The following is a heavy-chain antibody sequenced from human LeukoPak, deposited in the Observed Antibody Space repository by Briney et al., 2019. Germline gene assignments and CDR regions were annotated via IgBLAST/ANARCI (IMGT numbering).Heavy chain of an antibody. J-gene: IGHJ6*02. CDR2: IRSSSNII. D-gene: IGHD2-2*01. CDR3: ASSASALRLISKYQLPPYGMDV. Sequence: AGGSLRLSCAASGFTFSSYSTNWVRQAPGKGLEWVSYIRSSSNIIYYADSVKGRFTISRDNTKNSLYLQMNSLRAEDTAVYYCASSASALRLISKYQLPPYGMDVWGQGTTVTVSS. CDR1: GFTFSSYS. V-gene: IGHV3-48*04.